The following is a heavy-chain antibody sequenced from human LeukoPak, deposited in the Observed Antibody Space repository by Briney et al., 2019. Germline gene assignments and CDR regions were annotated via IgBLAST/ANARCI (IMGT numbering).Heavy chain of an antibody. CDR2: INHSGST. Sequence: SETLSLTCAVYGGSFSGYYWSWIRQPPGKGLEWIGEINHSGSTNYNPSLKSQVTISVDTSKNQFSLKLSSVTAADTAVYYCARPGPTYYYDSSGYFGWGQGTLVTVSS. CDR1: GGSFSGYY. V-gene: IGHV4-34*01. CDR3: ARPGPTYYYDSSGYFG. J-gene: IGHJ4*02. D-gene: IGHD3-22*01.